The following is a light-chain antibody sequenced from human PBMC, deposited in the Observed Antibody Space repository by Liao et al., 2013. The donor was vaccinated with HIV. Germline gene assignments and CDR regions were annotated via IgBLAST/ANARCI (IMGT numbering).Light chain of an antibody. J-gene: IGLJ2*01. CDR1: NIGSKS. V-gene: IGLV3-21*04. CDR2: YDS. Sequence: SFVLTQPPSVSVAPGQTATITCGGDNIGSKSVHWYQQKPGQAPVLVIYYDSDRPSGIPERFSGSNSGNTATLTISGVEAGDEADYYCQVWSSSTDHVVFGGGTRLTVL. CDR3: QVWSSSTDHVV.